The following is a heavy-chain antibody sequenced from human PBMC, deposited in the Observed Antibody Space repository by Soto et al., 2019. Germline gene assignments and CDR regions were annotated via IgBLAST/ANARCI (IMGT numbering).Heavy chain of an antibody. V-gene: IGHV4-4*09. CDR2: IYDSVTT. Sequence: QVQLQESGPGLVKPSETLSLICTVSGASISGHFWSWVRQPPGKGLEWIGYIYDSVTTNYSPALKSRVSISVDMSKNQLSLKLSSVTAADTAVYYCAINADVLGQGTTVTGSS. J-gene: IGHJ6*02. CDR3: AINADV. CDR1: GASISGHF.